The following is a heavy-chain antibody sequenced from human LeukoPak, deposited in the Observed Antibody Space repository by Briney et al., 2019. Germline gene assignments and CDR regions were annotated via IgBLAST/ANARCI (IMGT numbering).Heavy chain of an antibody. V-gene: IGHV1-2*02. Sequence: GASVKVSCKASGYTFTGYLIHWARQAPGQGLEYMGWINPNTGATEYALKFRGRVTMTRDTSTSTASMELSRLRSDDTAVYFCGRDLSTSATWELDHWGQGTLVTVSS. D-gene: IGHD6-25*01. CDR3: GRDLSTSATWELDH. CDR2: INPNTGAT. CDR1: GYTFTGYL. J-gene: IGHJ4*02.